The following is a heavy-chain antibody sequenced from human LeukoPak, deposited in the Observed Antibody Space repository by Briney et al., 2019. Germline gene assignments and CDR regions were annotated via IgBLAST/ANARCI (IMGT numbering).Heavy chain of an antibody. CDR1: GGTFSSYA. V-gene: IGHV1-69*01. CDR2: IIPIFGTA. CDR3: ARGNWNFRWFDP. Sequence: GSSVKVSCKASGGTFSSYAISWVRQAPGQGLEWMGGIIPIFGTANYAQRFQGRVTITADESTSTAYMELSSLRSEDTAVYYCARGNWNFRWFDPWGQGTLVTVSS. J-gene: IGHJ5*02. D-gene: IGHD1-7*01.